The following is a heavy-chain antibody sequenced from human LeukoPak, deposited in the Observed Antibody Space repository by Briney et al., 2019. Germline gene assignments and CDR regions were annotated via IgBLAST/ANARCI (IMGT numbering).Heavy chain of an antibody. CDR3: AKSSRRDCSSTSCYDAFDI. D-gene: IGHD2-2*01. CDR1: GFTFDYYA. J-gene: IGHJ3*02. CDR2: ISWNSGSI. Sequence: GGSLRLSCAASGFTFDYYAMHWVRQAPGKGLEWVSGISWNSGSIGYADSVKGRFTISRDNAKNSLYLQMNSLRAEDMALYYCAKSSRRDCSSTSCYDAFDIWGQGTMVTVSS. V-gene: IGHV3-9*03.